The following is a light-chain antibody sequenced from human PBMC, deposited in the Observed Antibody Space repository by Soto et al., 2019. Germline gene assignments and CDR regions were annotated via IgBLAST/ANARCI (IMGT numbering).Light chain of an antibody. J-gene: IGLJ1*01. CDR1: RSNIGAGYD. CDR3: LSCDTSMSGYV. Sequence: QSVLTQPPSVSGAPGQRLTLSCTGSRSNIGAGYDVHWYQQLPGAAPKVVIYGNTTRPSGLPDRFSGSKSGPSASLVITGLQAEDEADYYCLSCDTSMSGYVFRAGTKVTVL. CDR2: GNT. V-gene: IGLV1-40*01.